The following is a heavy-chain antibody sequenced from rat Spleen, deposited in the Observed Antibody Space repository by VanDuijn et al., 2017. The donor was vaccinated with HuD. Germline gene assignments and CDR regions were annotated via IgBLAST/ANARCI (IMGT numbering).Heavy chain of an antibody. D-gene: IGHD2-2*01. Sequence: EVHLVESGGGLVQPGRSIKLSCAASGFTFSNYYMAWVRQAPTKGLEWVASISTGGGNTYYRDSVKGRFTFSRDNAKSSLYLQMDNLRSEDTATYYCARAGYLRDWYFDFWGPGTMVTVSS. V-gene: IGHV5-25*01. J-gene: IGHJ1*01. CDR2: ISTGGGNT. CDR1: GFTFSNYY. CDR3: ARAGYLRDWYFDF.